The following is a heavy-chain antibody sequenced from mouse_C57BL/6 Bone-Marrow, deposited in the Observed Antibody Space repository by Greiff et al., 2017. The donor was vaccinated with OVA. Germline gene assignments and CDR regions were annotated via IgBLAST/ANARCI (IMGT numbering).Heavy chain of an antibody. CDR3: ARKALCGNYSWFAY. CDR2: IDPSDSYT. J-gene: IGHJ3*01. D-gene: IGHD2-10*02. Sequence: VQLQQPGAELVKPGASVKLSCKASGYTFTSYWMQWVKPRPGQGLEWIGEIDPSDSYTNYNQKFKGKATLTVDTSSSTAYMQLSSLTSEDSAVYYCARKALCGNYSWFAYWGQGTLVTVSA. CDR1: GYTFTSYW. V-gene: IGHV1-50*01.